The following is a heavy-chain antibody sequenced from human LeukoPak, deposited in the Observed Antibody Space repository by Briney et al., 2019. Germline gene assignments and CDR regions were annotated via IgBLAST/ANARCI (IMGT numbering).Heavy chain of an antibody. CDR2: IYYSGST. V-gene: IGHV4-39*01. CDR1: GGSISSSSYY. Sequence: PSETLSLTCTVSGGSISSSSYYWGWIRQPPGKGLEWIGSIYYSGSTYYNPSLKSRVTISVDTSKNQFSLKLSSVTAADTAVYYCASATYYDFCSGYYFWRFDPWGQGTLVTVSS. CDR3: ASATYYDFCSGYYFWRFDP. D-gene: IGHD3-3*01. J-gene: IGHJ5*02.